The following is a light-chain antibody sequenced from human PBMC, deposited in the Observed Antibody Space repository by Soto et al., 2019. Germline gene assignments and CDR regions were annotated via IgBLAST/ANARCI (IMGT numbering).Light chain of an antibody. J-gene: IGLJ3*02. CDR2: EVS. Sequence: QSALTQPASVSGSPGQSITISCTGTSSDVGGYNYVSWYQQHPGKAPKLMIYEVSNRPSGVSNRFSGSKSGNTASLTISGIQAEDEADYYCSSYTSSSTWVFGGGIKLTVL. CDR3: SSYTSSSTWV. V-gene: IGLV2-14*01. CDR1: SSDVGGYNY.